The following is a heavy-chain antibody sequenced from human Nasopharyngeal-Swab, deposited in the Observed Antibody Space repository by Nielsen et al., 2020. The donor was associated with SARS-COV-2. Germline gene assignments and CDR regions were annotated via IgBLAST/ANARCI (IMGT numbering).Heavy chain of an antibody. J-gene: IGHJ5*02. Sequence: SETLSLTCTVSGGSISSGSYYWSWIRQPAGKGLEWIGRIYTSGSTNYNPSLKSRVTISVDTSKNQFSLKLSSVTAADTAVYYCARVGYDFWSGPNSWFDPWGQGTLVTVSS. CDR1: GGSISSGSYY. V-gene: IGHV4-61*02. CDR3: ARVGYDFWSGPNSWFDP. CDR2: IYTSGST. D-gene: IGHD3-3*01.